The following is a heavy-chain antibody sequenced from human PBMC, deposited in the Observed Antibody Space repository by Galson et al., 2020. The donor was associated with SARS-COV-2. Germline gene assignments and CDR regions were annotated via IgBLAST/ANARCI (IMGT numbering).Heavy chain of an antibody. Sequence: GGSLRLSCAASGFTFSSYGMNWVRQAPGKGLEWVAAISGAGGNTYYADSVKGRFTISRDNPKNTLYLQMNSLRAEDTALYYCAKVYDVTMVVAAACGYWGQGTLLTVSS. V-gene: IGHV3-23*01. D-gene: IGHD3-22*01. J-gene: IGHJ4*02. CDR1: GFTFSSYG. CDR3: AKVYDVTMVVAAACGY. CDR2: ISGAGGNT.